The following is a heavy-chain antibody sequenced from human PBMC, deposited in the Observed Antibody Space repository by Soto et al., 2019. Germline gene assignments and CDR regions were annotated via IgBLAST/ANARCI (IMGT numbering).Heavy chain of an antibody. V-gene: IGHV4-34*01. CDR2: INHSGST. CDR1: GGSFSGYY. CDR3: ARGDRYSYGWYYYGMDV. Sequence: SETLSLTCAVYGGSFSGYYWSWIRQPPGKGLEWIGEINHSGSTNYNPSLKSRVTISVDTSKNQFSLKLSSVTAADTAVYYCARGDRYSYGWYYYGMDVWGQGTTVTVSS. J-gene: IGHJ6*02. D-gene: IGHD5-18*01.